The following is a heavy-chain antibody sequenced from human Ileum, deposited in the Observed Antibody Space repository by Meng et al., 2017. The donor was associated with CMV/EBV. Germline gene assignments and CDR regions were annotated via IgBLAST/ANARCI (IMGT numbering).Heavy chain of an antibody. Sequence: GESLKISCAASGFTFTSYWMHWVRQAPGKGLVWVSRINGDGITTTYADSVKGRFTISRDNAKNTLFLQMNSLRAEDTAVYFCVRTKYSSSYGGMVVWGQGNTVNGAS. J-gene: IGHJ6*02. CDR3: VRTKYSSSYGGMVV. CDR1: GFTFTSYW. CDR2: INGDGITT. V-gene: IGHV3-74*01. D-gene: IGHD6-6*01.